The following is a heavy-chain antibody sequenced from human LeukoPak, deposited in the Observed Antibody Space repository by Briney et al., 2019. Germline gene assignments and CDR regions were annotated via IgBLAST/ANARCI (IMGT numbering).Heavy chain of an antibody. CDR2: INPNSGAT. V-gene: IGHV1-2*02. D-gene: IGHD3-10*01. J-gene: IGHJ4*02. Sequence: ASVKVSCKASGYTFTGYYIHWVRQAPGHGLEWMGWINPNSGATKSAPKFQGRITMTTDTSISTAYMEMNSLRSDDTAVYYCARNITILRAIFDDIDYWGQGTLITVSS. CDR1: GYTFTGYY. CDR3: ARNITILRAIFDDIDY.